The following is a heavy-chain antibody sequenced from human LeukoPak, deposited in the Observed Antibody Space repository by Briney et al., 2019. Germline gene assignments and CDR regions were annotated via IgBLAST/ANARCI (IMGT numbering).Heavy chain of an antibody. CDR2: INTNTGNP. CDR1: GYTFTSYG. Sequence: ASVKVSCKASGYTFTSYGISWVRQAPGQGLEWMGWINTNTGNPTYAQGFTGRFVFSLDTSVSTAYLQISSLKAEDTAVYYCARVIGVLWFGELLWPFDYWGQGTLVTVSS. D-gene: IGHD3-10*01. CDR3: ARVIGVLWFGELLWPFDY. J-gene: IGHJ4*02. V-gene: IGHV7-4-1*02.